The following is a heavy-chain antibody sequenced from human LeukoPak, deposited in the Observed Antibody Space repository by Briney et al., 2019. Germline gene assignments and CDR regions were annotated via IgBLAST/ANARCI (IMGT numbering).Heavy chain of an antibody. V-gene: IGHV1-18*04. J-gene: IGHJ6*04. CDR3: ARTYYDILAGYYLGGYYYGMDV. CDR2: ISRYNGNT. CDR1: AYTFTSYG. Sequence: ASVKLSCKASAYTFTSYGISWVRHAQGQGLEWMGWISRYNGNTNYAQNLQGRVTMTTDTSTTTAYMELRSLRSDNTAVYYCARTYYDILAGYYLGGYYYGMDVWGKGTTVTVSS. D-gene: IGHD3-9*01.